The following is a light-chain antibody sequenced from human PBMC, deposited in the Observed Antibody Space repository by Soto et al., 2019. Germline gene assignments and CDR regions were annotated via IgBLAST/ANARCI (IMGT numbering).Light chain of an antibody. V-gene: IGLV1-44*01. CDR1: SSNIGSGT. CDR3: QSYDNSLSGSWV. Sequence: QSVLTQPPSASGTPGQRVTFSCSGSSSNIGSGTVNWYQQLPGTAPKLLIYGNSNRPSGVPDRFSGSKSGTSASLAINGLQAEDEAHYYCQSYDNSLSGSWVFGGGTKLTVL. CDR2: GNS. J-gene: IGLJ3*02.